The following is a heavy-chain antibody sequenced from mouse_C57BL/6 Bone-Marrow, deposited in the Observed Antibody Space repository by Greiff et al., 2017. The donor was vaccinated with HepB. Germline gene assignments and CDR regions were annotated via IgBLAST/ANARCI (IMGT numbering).Heavy chain of an antibody. CDR1: GFNIKDDY. CDR3: TTGLIYYDYDDWFAY. V-gene: IGHV14-4*01. J-gene: IGHJ3*01. Sequence: VQLQQSGAELVRPGASVKLSCTASGFNIKDDYMHWVKQRPEQGLEWIGWIDPENGDTEYASKFQGKATITADTSSNTAYLQLSSLTSEDTAVYYCTTGLIYYDYDDWFAYWGQGTLVTVSA. CDR2: IDPENGDT. D-gene: IGHD2-4*01.